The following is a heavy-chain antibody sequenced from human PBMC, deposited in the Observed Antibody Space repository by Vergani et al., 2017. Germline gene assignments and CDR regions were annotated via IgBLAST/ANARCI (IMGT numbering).Heavy chain of an antibody. J-gene: IGHJ6*04. D-gene: IGHD5/OR15-5a*01. CDR1: GFKFSDHD. Sequence: LEESGGGSVKPGGSLRLSCAASGFKFSDHDMSWIRQAPGKGLEWVSHISPGASTVSYTDSVTGRFTVSRDNDNNSLTLEMTTLRVEDTAVYYGAKRRVISTTRHYTAIDVWSKGTTVTVSS. CDR2: ISPGASTV. CDR3: AKRRVISTTRHYTAIDV. V-gene: IGHV3-11*04.